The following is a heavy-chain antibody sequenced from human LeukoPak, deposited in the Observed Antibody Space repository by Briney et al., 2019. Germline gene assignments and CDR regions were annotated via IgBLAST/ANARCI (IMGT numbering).Heavy chain of an antibody. Sequence: PSETLSLTCAVYGGSFSGYYWSWIRQPPGKGLEWIGEINHSGSTNYNPSLKSRVTISVDTSKNQFSLKLSSVTAADTAVYYCALRDSSGYYPDYRGQGTLVTVSS. J-gene: IGHJ4*02. CDR2: INHSGST. D-gene: IGHD3-22*01. CDR1: GGSFSGYY. CDR3: ALRDSSGYYPDY. V-gene: IGHV4-34*01.